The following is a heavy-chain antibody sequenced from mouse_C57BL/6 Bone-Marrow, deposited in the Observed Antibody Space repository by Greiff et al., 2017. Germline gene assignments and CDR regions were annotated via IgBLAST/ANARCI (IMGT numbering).Heavy chain of an antibody. D-gene: IGHD1-1*01. CDR3: ARNYGSSYLMDY. Sequence: QVQLKESGAELVRPGTSVKVSCKASGYAFTNYLIEWVKQRPGQGLEWIGVINPGSGGTNYNEKFKGKAKLTADKSSSTAYMQLSSLTSEDSAVYFCARNYGSSYLMDYWGQGTSVTVSS. V-gene: IGHV1-54*01. CDR2: INPGSGGT. J-gene: IGHJ4*01. CDR1: GYAFTNYL.